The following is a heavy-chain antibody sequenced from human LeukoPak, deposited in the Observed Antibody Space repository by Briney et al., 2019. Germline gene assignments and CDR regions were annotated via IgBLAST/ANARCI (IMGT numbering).Heavy chain of an antibody. CDR3: ARAGICDSSANHTQGY. Sequence: ASVKVSCKASGYTFTRYYMHWLRQAPGQGLEWMGWINPNSGGTNYAQKFQGRVTMTRDTSISTAYMELSRLRSDDTAVYYCARAGICDSSANHTQGYWGQGTLVTVSS. CDR2: INPNSGGT. J-gene: IGHJ4*02. V-gene: IGHV1-2*02. D-gene: IGHD3-22*01. CDR1: GYTFTRYY.